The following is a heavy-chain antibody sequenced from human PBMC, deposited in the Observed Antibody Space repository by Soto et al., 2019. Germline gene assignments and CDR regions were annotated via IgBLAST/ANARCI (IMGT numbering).Heavy chain of an antibody. CDR3: ARGRLYTHKDY. Sequence: SETLSLTCTVSGGSISSYYWSWIRQPPGKGLEWIGYIYYSGSTNYNPSLKSRVTISVDTSKNQFSLKLSSVTAADTAVYYCARGRLYTHKDYWGQGTLVTVSS. CDR2: IYYSGST. CDR1: GGSISSYY. J-gene: IGHJ4*02. V-gene: IGHV4-59*01. D-gene: IGHD2-2*02.